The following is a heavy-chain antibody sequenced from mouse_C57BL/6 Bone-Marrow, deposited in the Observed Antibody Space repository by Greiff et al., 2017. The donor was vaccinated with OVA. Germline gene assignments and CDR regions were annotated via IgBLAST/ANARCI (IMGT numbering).Heavy chain of an antibody. Sequence: DVHLVESGGGLVKPGGSLKLSCAASGFTFSSYAMSWVRQTPEKRLEWVATISDGGSYTYYPDNVKGRFTISRDHAKNNLYLQMSHLKSEDTAMYYCSSDPYSNYPFAYWGQGTLVTVSA. CDR3: SSDPYSNYPFAY. CDR1: GFTFSSYA. CDR2: ISDGGSYT. J-gene: IGHJ3*01. V-gene: IGHV5-4*01. D-gene: IGHD2-5*01.